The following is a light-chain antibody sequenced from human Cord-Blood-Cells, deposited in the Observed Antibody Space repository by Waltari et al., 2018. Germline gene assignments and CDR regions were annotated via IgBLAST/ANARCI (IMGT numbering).Light chain of an antibody. V-gene: IGLV4-69*01. CDR1: SAHTSSA. CDR2: LNSDGSH. J-gene: IGLJ3*02. Sequence: QLVLTQSPSASASLGASVKLTCTLRSAHTSSAIAWHQQQPEKGPRYLMKLNSDGSHSKGDGVPDRFSGSSSGAERYLTISSLQSEDEADYYCQTWGTGIQVFGGGTKLTVL. CDR3: QTWGTGIQV.